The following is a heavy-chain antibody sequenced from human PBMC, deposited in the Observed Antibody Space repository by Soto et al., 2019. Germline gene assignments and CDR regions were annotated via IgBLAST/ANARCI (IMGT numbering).Heavy chain of an antibody. V-gene: IGHV4-59*01. D-gene: IGHD3-9*01. CDR3: AREDILTGYYGSRQMDV. Sequence: KPSETLSLTCTVSGGSISSYYWSWIRQPPGKGLEWIGYIYYSGSTNYNPSLKSRVTISVDTSKNQFSLKLSSVTAADTAVYYCAREDILTGYYGSRQMDVWGKGTTVTVSS. CDR2: IYYSGST. J-gene: IGHJ6*03. CDR1: GGSISSYY.